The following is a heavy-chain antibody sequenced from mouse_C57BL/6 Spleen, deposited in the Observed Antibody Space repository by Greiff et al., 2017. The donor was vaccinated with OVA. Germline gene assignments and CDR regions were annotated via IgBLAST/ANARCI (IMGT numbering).Heavy chain of an antibody. CDR3: ARGAFYGNYVDYAMDY. CDR2: INPYNGGT. CDR1: GYTFTDYY. Sequence: EVQLQESGPVLVKPGASVKMSCKASGYTFTDYYMNWVKQSHGKSLEWIGVINPYNGGTSYNQKFKGKATLTVDKSSSTAYMELNSLTSEDSAVYYCARGAFYGNYVDYAMDYWGQGTSVTVSS. V-gene: IGHV1-19*01. D-gene: IGHD2-10*01. J-gene: IGHJ4*01.